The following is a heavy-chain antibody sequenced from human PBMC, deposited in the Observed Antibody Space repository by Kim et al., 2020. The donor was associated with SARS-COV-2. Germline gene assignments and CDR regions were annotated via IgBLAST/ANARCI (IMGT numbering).Heavy chain of an antibody. V-gene: IGHV3-11*06. Sequence: ADSVKGRFTISRDNAKNSLYLQMNSLRAEDTAVYYCAVTTFRRIVSDFDYWGQGTLVTVSS. D-gene: IGHD4-17*01. CDR3: AVTTFRRIVSDFDY. J-gene: IGHJ4*02.